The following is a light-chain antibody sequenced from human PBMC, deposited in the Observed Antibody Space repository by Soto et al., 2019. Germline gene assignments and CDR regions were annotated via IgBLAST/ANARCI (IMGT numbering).Light chain of an antibody. V-gene: IGLV2-14*03. Sequence: QSALTQPASVSGSPGQSITITCTGTRSDIGAYNFVPWYQQHPGEVPKLMLYDVSIRPSGVSNRFSGSKSGNTASLTISGLQAEDEADYYCTSWTTSTTMIFGGGTKVTVL. CDR3: TSWTTSTTMI. CDR2: DVS. CDR1: RSDIGAYNF. J-gene: IGLJ2*01.